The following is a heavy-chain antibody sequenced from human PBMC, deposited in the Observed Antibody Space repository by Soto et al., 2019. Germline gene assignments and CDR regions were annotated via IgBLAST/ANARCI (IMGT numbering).Heavy chain of an antibody. J-gene: IGHJ4*02. CDR3: AMDGPLGCLGFDY. CDR2: IIPILGIA. D-gene: IGHD3-16*01. Sequence: QVQLVQSGAEVKKPGSSVKVSCKASGGTFSSYTISWVRQAPGQGLEWMGRIIPILGIANYAQKFQGRVTITADKCTRPAYMERSSLRSEDTAVYYSAMDGPLGCLGFDYWGQGTLVTVSS. CDR1: GGTFSSYT. V-gene: IGHV1-69*02.